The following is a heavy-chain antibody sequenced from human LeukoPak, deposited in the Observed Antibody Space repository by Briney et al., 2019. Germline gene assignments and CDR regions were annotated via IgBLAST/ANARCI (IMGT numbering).Heavy chain of an antibody. CDR3: SRGSGWLSVY. D-gene: IGHD6-19*01. CDR2: ISGGTT. Sequence: GGSLRLSCTASGFTFGDYLMSWFRQAPGEGLEWIGFISGGTTEYAASVKGRFTISRDDSTSIAYLQMNSLTAEDTAVYYCSRGSGWLSVYWGQGTLVTVSS. CDR1: GFTFGDYL. V-gene: IGHV3-49*03. J-gene: IGHJ4*02.